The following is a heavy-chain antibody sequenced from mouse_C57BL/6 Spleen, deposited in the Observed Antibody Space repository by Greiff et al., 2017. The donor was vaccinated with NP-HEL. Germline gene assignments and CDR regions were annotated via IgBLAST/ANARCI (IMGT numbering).Heavy chain of an antibody. V-gene: IGHV1-81*01. CDR1: GYTFTSYG. J-gene: IGHJ4*01. CDR2: IYPRSGNT. CDR3: ARFHYGSSLYAMDY. Sequence: VQLHQSGAELARPGASVKLSCKASGYTFTSYGISWVKQSTGQGLEWLGEIYPRSGNTSYNEKFKGKATLTADKSSSTAYMELRSLTSEDSAVYFCARFHYGSSLYAMDYWGQGTSVTVSS. D-gene: IGHD1-1*01.